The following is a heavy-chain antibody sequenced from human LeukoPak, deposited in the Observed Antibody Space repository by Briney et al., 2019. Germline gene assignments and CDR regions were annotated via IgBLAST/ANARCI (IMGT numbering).Heavy chain of an antibody. CDR1: GGSISSGGYY. D-gene: IGHD6-13*01. CDR3: ARAGHYRAAAGIDY. J-gene: IGHJ4*02. CDR2: IYHSGST. Sequence: PSQTLSLTCTVSGGSISSGGYYWSWIRQPPGEGLEWIGYIYHSGSTYYNPSLKSRVTMSVDRSKNQFSLKLSSVTAADTAVYYCARAGHYRAAAGIDYWAREPWSPSPQ. V-gene: IGHV4-30-2*01.